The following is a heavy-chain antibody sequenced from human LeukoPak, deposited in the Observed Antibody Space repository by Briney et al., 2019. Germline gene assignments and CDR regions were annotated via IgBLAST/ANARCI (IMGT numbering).Heavy chain of an antibody. J-gene: IGHJ5*02. V-gene: IGHV1-2*02. D-gene: IGHD3-3*01. CDR2: INPNSGGT. CDR1: GYTFTGYY. Sequence: GASVNVSCKASGYTFTGYYMHWVRQAPGQGLEWLGWINPNSGGTNYAQKYPGRVTMTMATSISTAYLQLSSLKASYTAMYYCARGSRGYDFWSGYPNWFDPGGQGTLVSVST. CDR3: ARGSRGYDFWSGYPNWFDP.